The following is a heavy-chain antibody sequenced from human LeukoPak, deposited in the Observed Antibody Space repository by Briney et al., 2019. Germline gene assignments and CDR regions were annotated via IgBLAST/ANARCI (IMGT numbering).Heavy chain of an antibody. CDR2: ISSSGSTI. CDR3: ARGGEYCTNGVCGGKYYFDY. CDR1: GFTFSSYE. V-gene: IGHV3-48*03. J-gene: IGHJ4*02. D-gene: IGHD2-8*01. Sequence: GGSLRLSCAASGFTFSSYEMNWVRQAPGEGLEWVSYISSSGSTIYYADSVKGRFTISRDNAKNSLYLQMNGLRAEDTAVYYCARGGEYCTNGVCGGKYYFDYWGQGTLVTVSS.